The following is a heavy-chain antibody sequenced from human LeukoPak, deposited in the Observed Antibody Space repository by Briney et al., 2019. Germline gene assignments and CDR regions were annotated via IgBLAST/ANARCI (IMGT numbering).Heavy chain of an antibody. CDR1: GFTFSSYA. CDR2: IKQDGSEK. CDR3: ARDSGLLRYFDWTPFDY. J-gene: IGHJ4*02. D-gene: IGHD3-9*01. V-gene: IGHV3-7*01. Sequence: GGSLRLSCAASGFTFSSYAMSWVRQAPGKGLEWVANIKQDGSEKYYVDSVKGRFTISRDNAKNSLYLQMNSLRAEDTAVYYCARDSGLLRYFDWTPFDYWGQGTLVTVSS.